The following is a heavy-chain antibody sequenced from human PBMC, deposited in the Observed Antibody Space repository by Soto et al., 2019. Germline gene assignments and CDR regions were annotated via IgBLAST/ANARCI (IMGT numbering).Heavy chain of an antibody. D-gene: IGHD3-10*01. CDR2: FDPEDGET. V-gene: IGHV1-24*01. J-gene: IGHJ4*02. CDR1: GYTLTELS. Sequence: ASVKVSCKVSGYTLTELSMHWVRQAPGKGLEWMGGFDPEDGETIYAQKFQGRVTMTEDTSTDTAYMELSSLRSEDTAVYYCATEGSYYGSGSYYNVDYWGQGTLVTVSS. CDR3: ATEGSYYGSGSYYNVDY.